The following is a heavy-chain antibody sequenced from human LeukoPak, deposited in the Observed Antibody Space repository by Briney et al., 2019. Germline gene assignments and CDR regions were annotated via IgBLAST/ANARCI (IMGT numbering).Heavy chain of an antibody. CDR2: ISGSGGST. D-gene: IGHD3-9*01. V-gene: IGHV3-23*01. CDR3: AKDPYAILTGYRYYFDY. J-gene: IGHJ4*02. Sequence: GGSLRLSCAASGFTFSSYAMSWVRQAPGKGLEWVSAISGSGGSTYYVDSVKGRFTISRDNSKRALYLQMNSLTAEDTAVYYCAKDPYAILTGYRYYFDYWGQGTLVTVSS. CDR1: GFTFSSYA.